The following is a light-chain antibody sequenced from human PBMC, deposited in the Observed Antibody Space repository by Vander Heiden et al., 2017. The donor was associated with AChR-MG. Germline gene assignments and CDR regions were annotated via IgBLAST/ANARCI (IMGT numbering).Light chain of an antibody. Sequence: QSALTQPASVSGSPGQSITISCTGTSSDVGGYNYVSWYQQHPGKAPKLMIYEVSNRTSGVSNRFSGSKCGNTASLTISGLQAEDEADYYCSSYTSSSTPLVFGTGTKVTVL. CDR2: EVS. J-gene: IGLJ1*01. CDR1: SSDVGGYNY. V-gene: IGLV2-14*01. CDR3: SSYTSSSTPLV.